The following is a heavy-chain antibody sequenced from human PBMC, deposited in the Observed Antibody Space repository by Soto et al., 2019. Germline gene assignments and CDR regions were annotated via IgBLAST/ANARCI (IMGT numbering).Heavy chain of an antibody. CDR1: GGSISSSSFH. CDR3: ARRERAAGTDWWFDP. CDR2: IYYSGST. Sequence: QLQLQESGPGLVKPSETLSLTCTVSGGSISSSSFHWGWIRQPPGKGLEWVGSIYYSGSTYYSPSLKSRVTISVDTSKNKFSLKLSSVTAADTAVYYCARRERAAGTDWWFDPWGQGTLVTVSS. V-gene: IGHV4-39*01. D-gene: IGHD6-13*01. J-gene: IGHJ5*02.